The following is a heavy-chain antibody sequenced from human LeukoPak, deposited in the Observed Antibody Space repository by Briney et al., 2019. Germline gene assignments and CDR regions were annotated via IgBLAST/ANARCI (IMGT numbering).Heavy chain of an antibody. J-gene: IGHJ3*02. Sequence: GRSLRLSCAASGFTFSSYGMHWVRQAPGKGLEWVSLIRYDGSDKYYADSVKGRFTISRDNSKNTLYLQMNSLRAEDTAVYYCARGRWYDSSGSDAFDIWGQGTMVTVSS. CDR1: GFTFSSYG. CDR3: ARGRWYDSSGSDAFDI. CDR2: IRYDGSDK. D-gene: IGHD3-22*01. V-gene: IGHV3-30*02.